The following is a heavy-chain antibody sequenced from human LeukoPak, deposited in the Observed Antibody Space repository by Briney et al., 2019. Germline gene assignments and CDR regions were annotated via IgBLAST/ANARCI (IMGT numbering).Heavy chain of an antibody. D-gene: IGHD2-21*01. V-gene: IGHV3-23*01. Sequence: GESLRLSCAASGSTFSSYAMSWVRHTPGKGLDWVSRTSSSGNTTYANSRRGRVTIPRENSNTRVYLKMSSRRSEVTAVYFCAKRGVVVRVILVGFPKEAYYFDSWGQGALVTVSS. CDR2: RTSSSGNT. CDR1: GSTFSSYA. CDR3: AKRGVVVRVILVGFPKEAYYFDS. J-gene: IGHJ4*02.